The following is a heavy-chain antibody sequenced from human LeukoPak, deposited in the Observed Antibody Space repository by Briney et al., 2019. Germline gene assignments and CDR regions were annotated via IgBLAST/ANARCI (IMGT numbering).Heavy chain of an antibody. J-gene: IGHJ4*02. CDR3: ARDRMVGY. V-gene: IGHV3-21*01. Sequence: GGSLRLSCTASGFKFDDYGMNWVRQAPGKGLEWVSSISSSSSYIYYADSVKGRFTISRDNAKNSLYLQMNSLRAEDTAVYYCARDRMVGYWGQGTLVTVSS. D-gene: IGHD2-15*01. CDR2: ISSSSSYI. CDR1: GFKFDDYG.